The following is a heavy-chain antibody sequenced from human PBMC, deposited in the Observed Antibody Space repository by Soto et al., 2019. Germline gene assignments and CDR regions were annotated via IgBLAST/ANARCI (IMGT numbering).Heavy chain of an antibody. CDR3: ARETRSYCSGGSCYLNYYYYYYGMDV. Sequence: GGSLRLCCAASGFTFSDYYMSWIRQAPGKGLEWVSYISSSSSYTNYADSVKGRFTISRDNAKNSLYLQMNSLRAEDTAVYYCARETRSYCSGGSCYLNYYYYYYGMDVWGQGTTVTVSS. V-gene: IGHV3-11*06. J-gene: IGHJ6*02. CDR2: ISSSSSYT. CDR1: GFTFSDYY. D-gene: IGHD2-15*01.